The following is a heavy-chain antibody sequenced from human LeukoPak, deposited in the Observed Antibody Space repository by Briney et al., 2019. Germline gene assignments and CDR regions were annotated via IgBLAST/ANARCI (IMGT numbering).Heavy chain of an antibody. CDR2: IYYSGST. J-gene: IGHJ6*02. Sequence: SETLSLPCTVSGGSISSGDYYWSWIRRPPGKGLEWFGYIYYSGSTYYNPSLKSRVTISVDTSKNQFSLKLSSVTAADTAVYYCARGQGLGMTPFYYYGMDVWGQGTTVTVSS. CDR3: ARGQGLGMTPFYYYGMDV. CDR1: GGSISSGDYY. V-gene: IGHV4-30-4*01. D-gene: IGHD7-27*01.